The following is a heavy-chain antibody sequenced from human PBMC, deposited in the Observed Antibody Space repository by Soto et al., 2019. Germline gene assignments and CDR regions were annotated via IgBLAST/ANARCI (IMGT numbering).Heavy chain of an antibody. CDR1: GLTLRSNW. CDR3: ARDSGYGSGNSVNHYLDC. Sequence: EEQLVASGGGLVQPGGSLRLSGQASGLTLRSNWMSWVRQPQGRGLEWLATIKTDASGKKYVDSVKGQFTVFRENAKNSLYLQMDSLRAEDTAVYYCARDSGYGSGNSVNHYLDCWGRGTLVTVSS. CDR2: IKTDASGK. J-gene: IGHJ4*01. V-gene: IGHV3-7*01. D-gene: IGHD3-10*01.